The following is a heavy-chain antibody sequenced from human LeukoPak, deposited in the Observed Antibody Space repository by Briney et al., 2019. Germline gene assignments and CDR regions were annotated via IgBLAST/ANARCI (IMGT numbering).Heavy chain of an antibody. Sequence: SETLSLTCTVSGGSVSSGSYYWSWIRQPPGKGLEWIGYIYYSGSTNYNPSLKGRVTISVDTSKNQFSLKLSSVTAADTAVYYCARDLSGSYGMDVWGQGTTVTVSS. CDR1: GGSVSSGSYY. D-gene: IGHD1-26*01. CDR2: IYYSGST. J-gene: IGHJ6*02. V-gene: IGHV4-61*01. CDR3: ARDLSGSYGMDV.